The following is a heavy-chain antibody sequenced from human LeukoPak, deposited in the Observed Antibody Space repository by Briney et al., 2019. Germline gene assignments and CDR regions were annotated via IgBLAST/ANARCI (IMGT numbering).Heavy chain of an antibody. CDR3: ARSNPNRNALDL. J-gene: IGHJ3*01. CDR2: ISDDGRSP. D-gene: IGHD1-14*01. CDR1: GFTFSGHA. V-gene: IGHV3-23*01. Sequence: AGGSLRLSCAASGFTFSGHAMSWVRQAPGKGLEWVSAISDDGRSPYYADSVKGRFTVSRDNAKNSLFLQMNSLRGEDTAVYYCARSNPNRNALDLWGQGTMVTISS.